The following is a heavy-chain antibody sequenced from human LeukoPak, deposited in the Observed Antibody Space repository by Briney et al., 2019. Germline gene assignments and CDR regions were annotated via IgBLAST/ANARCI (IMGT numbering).Heavy chain of an antibody. D-gene: IGHD3-10*01. J-gene: IGHJ5*02. CDR3: ARGYGSGSHWFDP. V-gene: IGHV4-28*03. Sequence: SDTLSLTCAVSGYSITSSSWWGWIRQPPGKGLEWIGYIYDTGTTDYIPSLKSRVTISVDTSKNQFSLKLSSVTTGDTAVYYCARGYGSGSHWFDPWGQGTLVTVSS. CDR1: GYSITSSSW. CDR2: IYDTGTT.